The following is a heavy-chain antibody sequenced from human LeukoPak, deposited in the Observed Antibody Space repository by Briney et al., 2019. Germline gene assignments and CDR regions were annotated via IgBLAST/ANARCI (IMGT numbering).Heavy chain of an antibody. CDR1: GFTFSTYG. CDR2: IWYDGSNK. V-gene: IGHV3-33*01. Sequence: GRSLRLSCAASGFTFSTYGMHRVRQAPGKGLDWVAVIWYDGSNKYYADSVKGRFTISRDNSKDTLYLQMNSLRAEDTAVYYCARAVGPFDYWGQGALVTVSS. D-gene: IGHD1-26*01. CDR3: ARAVGPFDY. J-gene: IGHJ4*02.